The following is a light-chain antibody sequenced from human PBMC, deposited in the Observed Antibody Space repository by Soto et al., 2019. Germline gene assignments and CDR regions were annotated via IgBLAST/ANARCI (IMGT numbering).Light chain of an antibody. CDR1: QSLNTD. V-gene: IGKV3-15*01. CDR3: QQYLTIPRT. Sequence: EILLTQSPASLSVSPGESATLSCRASQSLNTDLAWYQQKPGQAPRLLLYGASTRATGTPTRFSGSGSGTEFTLTISSLQSEDVAVYYCQQYLTIPRTFGQGTKLEIK. CDR2: GAS. J-gene: IGKJ2*01.